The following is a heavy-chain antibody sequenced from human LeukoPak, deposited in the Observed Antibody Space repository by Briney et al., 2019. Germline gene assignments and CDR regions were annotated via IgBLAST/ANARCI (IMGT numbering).Heavy chain of an antibody. CDR3: ARGGLIAAPVGRGAFDI. J-gene: IGHJ3*02. Sequence: GGSLRLSCAASGFTFSSYWMHWVRQAPGKGLVWVSRINTDRSSTSYADSVKGRFTISRDNAKNTLYLQMNSLRAEDTAVYYCARGGLIAAPVGRGAFDIWGQGTMVTVSS. CDR2: INTDRSST. CDR1: GFTFSSYW. D-gene: IGHD6-6*01. V-gene: IGHV3-74*01.